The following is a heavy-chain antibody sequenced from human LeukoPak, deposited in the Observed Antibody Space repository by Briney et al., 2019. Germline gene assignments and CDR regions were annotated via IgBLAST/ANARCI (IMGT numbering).Heavy chain of an antibody. CDR1: GYSFTSQY. CDR3: ARSPYEYGSVGY. Sequence: ASVKVSCKASGYSFTSQYMHWVRQAPGQGLEWMGIINSSGGSTTYAQKFQGRVTMTRDTSTSTVYMELSSLRSEDTAVYYCARSPYEYGSVGYWGQGTLVTVSS. CDR2: INSSGGST. V-gene: IGHV1-46*01. J-gene: IGHJ4*02. D-gene: IGHD6-19*01.